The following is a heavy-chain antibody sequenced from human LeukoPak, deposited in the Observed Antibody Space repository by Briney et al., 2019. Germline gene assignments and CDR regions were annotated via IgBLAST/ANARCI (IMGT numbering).Heavy chain of an antibody. V-gene: IGHV3-53*05. D-gene: IGHD6-19*01. CDR1: GFTASSNN. CDR3: ARASGWTFDY. Sequence: GGSLRPSCPAPGFTASSNNISWVRQPPGTGLEWVSVIYGGGSTYYADSVKGRFTISRDNSKNTLYLQMNSLRAEDTAVYYCARASGWTFDYWGQGTLVTVSS. CDR2: IYGGGST. J-gene: IGHJ4*02.